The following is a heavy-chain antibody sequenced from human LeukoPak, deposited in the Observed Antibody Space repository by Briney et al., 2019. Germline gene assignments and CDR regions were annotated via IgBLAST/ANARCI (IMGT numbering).Heavy chain of an antibody. CDR3: AKGNELLWFGESSDAFDI. J-gene: IGHJ3*02. CDR1: GFTFSSYG. Sequence: PGGSLRLSCAASGFTFSSYGMHWVRQAPGKGLEWVAVISYDGSNKYYADSVKGRFTISRDNSKNTLYLQMNSLRAEDTAVYYCAKGNELLWFGESSDAFDIWGQGTMVTVSS. V-gene: IGHV3-30*18. CDR2: ISYDGSNK. D-gene: IGHD3-10*01.